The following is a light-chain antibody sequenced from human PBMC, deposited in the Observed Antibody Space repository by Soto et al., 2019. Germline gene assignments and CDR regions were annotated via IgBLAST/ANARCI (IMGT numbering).Light chain of an antibody. CDR1: QSVSSSY. J-gene: IGKJ4*01. Sequence: EIVLTQSPATLSLSPGERATLSCGASQSVSSSYLAWYQQKPGQAPRLLIYGASTRATGIPARFSGSGSETDFTLTISSLEPEDSAVYYCQQRSNWPSLTFGGGTKVDIK. CDR3: QQRSNWPSLT. V-gene: IGKV3D-20*02. CDR2: GAS.